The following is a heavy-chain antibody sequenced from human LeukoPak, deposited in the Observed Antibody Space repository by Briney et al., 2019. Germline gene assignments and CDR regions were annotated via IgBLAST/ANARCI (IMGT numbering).Heavy chain of an antibody. J-gene: IGHJ4*02. D-gene: IGHD6-19*01. Sequence: GASVKVSCKISGYTLTELSMHWVRQAPGKGLEWMGGFDPEDGETIYAQKFQGRVTMTEDTSTDTAYVELSSLRSEDTAVYYCALAPSGWVDYWGQGTLVTVSS. CDR1: GYTLTELS. CDR3: ALAPSGWVDY. V-gene: IGHV1-24*01. CDR2: FDPEDGET.